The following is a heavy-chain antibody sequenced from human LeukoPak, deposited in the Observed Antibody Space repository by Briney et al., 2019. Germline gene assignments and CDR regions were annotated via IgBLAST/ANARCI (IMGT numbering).Heavy chain of an antibody. CDR2: INAGNGNT. J-gene: IGHJ5*02. V-gene: IGHV1-3*01. CDR1: GYTFTSYA. CDR3: ARDRGDYYDSSGYYYWFDP. D-gene: IGHD3-22*01. Sequence: GASVKVSCKASGYTFTSYAMHWVRQAPGQRLEWMGRINAGNGNTKYSQKFQGRVTITRDTSASTAYMELSSLRSEDTAVYYCARDRGDYYDSSGYYYWFDPWGQGTLVAVSS.